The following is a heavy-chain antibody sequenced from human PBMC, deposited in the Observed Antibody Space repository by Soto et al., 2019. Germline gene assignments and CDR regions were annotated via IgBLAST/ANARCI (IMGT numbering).Heavy chain of an antibody. CDR2: ISAYNGNT. CDR1: GYTFTSYG. CDR3: ARGRITIFGVVIIPHDY. J-gene: IGHJ4*02. D-gene: IGHD3-3*01. V-gene: IGHV1-18*01. Sequence: QVQLVQSGAEVKKPGASVKVSCKASGYTFTSYGISWVRQAPGQGLEWLGWISAYNGNTNYAQKLQGRFTMTTDTTTSTAYMELRSLRSDDTAVYYCARGRITIFGVVIIPHDYWGQGTLVTVSS.